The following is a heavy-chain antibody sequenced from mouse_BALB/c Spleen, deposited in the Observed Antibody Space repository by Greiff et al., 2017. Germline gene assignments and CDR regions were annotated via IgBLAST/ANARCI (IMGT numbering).Heavy chain of an antibody. CDR2: ISYSGST. J-gene: IGHJ2*01. CDR1: GYSITSDYA. D-gene: IGHD2-3*01. Sequence: EVQLQESGPGLVKPSQSLSLTCTVTGYSITSDYAWNWIRQFPGNKLEWMGYISYSGSTSYNPSLKSRISITRDTSKNQFFLQLNSVTTEDTATYYCARGRWLQYYFDYWGQGTTLTVSS. CDR3: ARGRWLQYYFDY. V-gene: IGHV3-2*02.